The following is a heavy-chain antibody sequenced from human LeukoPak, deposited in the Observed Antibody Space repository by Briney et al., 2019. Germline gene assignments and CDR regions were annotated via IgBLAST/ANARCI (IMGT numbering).Heavy chain of an antibody. CDR3: ASCSSCYEYYYYGMDV. D-gene: IGHD2-15*01. V-gene: IGHV3-11*06. Sequence: AGSRRLSCAASGFTFNAYYMSWIRQAPGKVLEWVSYTSSSGTYTNYGDSVKDRLTISRDNAKNSLYLQMNSLRAEDTAVYFCASCSSCYEYYYYGMDVWGKGTTVTVST. J-gene: IGHJ6*04. CDR2: TSSSGTYT. CDR1: GFTFNAYY.